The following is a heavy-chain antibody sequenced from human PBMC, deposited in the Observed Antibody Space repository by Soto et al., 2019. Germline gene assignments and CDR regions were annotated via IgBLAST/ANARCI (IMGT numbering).Heavy chain of an antibody. Sequence: QITLKESGPTLVKPTQTLPLTCTFSGFSLSTSGVGVGWIRQPPGKALEWLALIYWDDDKRYSPSLKSRLTITKHTSKNQLVLTMTNMDPVDTATYYCAHRRSYCSGGSCYSGFDYWGQGTLVTVSS. J-gene: IGHJ4*02. CDR3: AHRRSYCSGGSCYSGFDY. D-gene: IGHD2-15*01. CDR1: GFSLSTSGVG. V-gene: IGHV2-5*02. CDR2: IYWDDDK.